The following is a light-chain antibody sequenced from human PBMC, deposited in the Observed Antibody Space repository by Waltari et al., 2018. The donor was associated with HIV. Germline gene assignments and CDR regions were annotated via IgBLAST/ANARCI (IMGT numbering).Light chain of an antibody. CDR1: QSISSK. CDR2: SAS. Sequence: EIVMTQYPATLSLSPGERASLSCRASQSISSKLAWYQQKPGQPPRLLIYSASTRVAGIPARFSGSGSGTEFTLTISSLQSEDFAVYYCQQYNNWPPITFGGGTKVEIK. CDR3: QQYNNWPPIT. J-gene: IGKJ4*01. V-gene: IGKV3-15*01.